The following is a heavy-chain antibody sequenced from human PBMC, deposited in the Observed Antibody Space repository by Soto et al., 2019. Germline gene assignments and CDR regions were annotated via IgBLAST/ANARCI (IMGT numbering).Heavy chain of an antibody. CDR2: FDPEDGET. CDR3: ATIALNYDSLTGPLTP. V-gene: IGHV1-24*01. D-gene: IGHD3-9*01. CDR1: GYTLTELS. J-gene: IGHJ5*02. Sequence: AASVKVSCKVSGYTLTELSMHWVRQAPGKGLEWMGGFDPEDGETIYAQKFQGRVTMTEDTSTDTAYMELSSLRSEDTAVYYCATIALNYDSLTGPLTPWGQGTLVTVSS.